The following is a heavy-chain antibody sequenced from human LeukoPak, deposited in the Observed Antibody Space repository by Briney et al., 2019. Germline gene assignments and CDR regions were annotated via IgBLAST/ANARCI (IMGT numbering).Heavy chain of an antibody. J-gene: IGHJ4*02. V-gene: IGHV1-69*05. Sequence: GAAVKVSCKGSGGTFISYAMSWVGQAAGQGVEGMGRIFPIFGTANYAHKFQGRVTITTDKSTSTAYMELSSLRSEDTAVYYCASSGSGSYFDYWGQGTLVTVSS. D-gene: IGHD3-10*01. CDR1: GGTFISYA. CDR2: IFPIFGTA. CDR3: ASSGSGSYFDY.